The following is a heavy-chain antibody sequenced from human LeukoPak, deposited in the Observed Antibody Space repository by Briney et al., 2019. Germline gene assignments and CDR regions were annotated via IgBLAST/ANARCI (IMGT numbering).Heavy chain of an antibody. Sequence: SETLSLTCTVSGGSISNHYWSWVRQTPGKGLEWIGHIYHSGNTKYNSALKGRVTISDDASKNQFSLRLSSVTAADTAVYFCARGYDFWSGVMSDAFDIWGRGTKVTVSS. CDR2: IYHSGNT. V-gene: IGHV4-59*11. CDR1: GGSISNHY. J-gene: IGHJ3*02. D-gene: IGHD3-3*01. CDR3: ARGYDFWSGVMSDAFDI.